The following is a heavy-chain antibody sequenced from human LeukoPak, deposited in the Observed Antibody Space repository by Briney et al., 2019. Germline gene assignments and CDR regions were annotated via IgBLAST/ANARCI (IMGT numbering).Heavy chain of an antibody. D-gene: IGHD3-10*01. J-gene: IGHJ4*02. CDR3: AKDLGDEGGSGFPGY. CDR1: GFTVSSNY. V-gene: IGHV3-23*01. CDR2: ISGSGGDT. Sequence: GGSLRLSCAASGFTVSSNYMSWVRQAPGKGLEWVSAISGSGGDTYYAEFGKGRFIISRDNSKNMLYLQMNSLRAEDTAIYYCAKDLGDEGGSGFPGYWGQGTLVTASS.